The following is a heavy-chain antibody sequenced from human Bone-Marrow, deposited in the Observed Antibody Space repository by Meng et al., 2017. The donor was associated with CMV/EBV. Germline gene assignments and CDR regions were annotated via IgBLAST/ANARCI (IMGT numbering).Heavy chain of an antibody. Sequence: GESLKISCAASGFTFSSYAMSWVRQAPGKGLEWVSIIYSGGSSTYYADSVKGRFTISRDYSKNTLYLQVNSLRAEDTAVYYSAKGARPVPYFDYWGQGTLVTVSS. CDR3: AKGARPVPYFDY. V-gene: IGHV3-23*03. CDR2: IYSGGSST. J-gene: IGHJ4*02. CDR1: GFTFSSYA. D-gene: IGHD6-19*01.